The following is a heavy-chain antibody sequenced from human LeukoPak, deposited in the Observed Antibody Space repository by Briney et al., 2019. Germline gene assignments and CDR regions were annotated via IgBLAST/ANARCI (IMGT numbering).Heavy chain of an antibody. CDR1: GFTFSSYG. V-gene: IGHV3-30*02. J-gene: IGHJ4*02. CDR3: AKLLPSYYDSSGYYV. D-gene: IGHD3-22*01. Sequence: PGGSLRLSCAASGFTFSSYGMHWVRQAPGKGLEWVAFIRYDGSNKYYADSVKGRFTISRDNSKNTLYLQMNSLRAEDTAVYYCAKLLPSYYDSSGYYVWGQGTLVTVSS. CDR2: IRYDGSNK.